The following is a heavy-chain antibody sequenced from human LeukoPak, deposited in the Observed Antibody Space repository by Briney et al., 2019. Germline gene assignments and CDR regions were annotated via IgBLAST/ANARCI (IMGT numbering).Heavy chain of an antibody. V-gene: IGHV3-33*01. CDR3: ARNPHPHCSGVHCPCDS. J-gene: IGHJ4*02. Sequence: PGGSLRLSCAASGFTFSSYGMHWVRQAPGKGLEWVAVIWYDGSNKYYADSVKGRFTISRDNSRNTVFLEMNSLRTEDTGVYYCARNPHPHCSGVHCPCDSWGQGTLVTVSS. D-gene: IGHD2-15*01. CDR1: GFTFSSYG. CDR2: IWYDGSNK.